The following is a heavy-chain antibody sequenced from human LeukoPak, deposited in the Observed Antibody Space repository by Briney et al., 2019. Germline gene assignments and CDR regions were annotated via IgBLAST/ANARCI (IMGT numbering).Heavy chain of an antibody. CDR1: GFTFSSNS. V-gene: IGHV3-21*01. J-gene: IGHJ4*02. CDR3: ARSFKDY. Sequence: TGGSLRLSCAASGFTFSSNSMNWVRQAPGKGLEWVSSISSSSYIYYADSVKGRFTISRDNAKNSLYLQMNSLRAEDTAVYYCARSFKDYWGQGTLVTVSS. CDR2: ISSSSYI.